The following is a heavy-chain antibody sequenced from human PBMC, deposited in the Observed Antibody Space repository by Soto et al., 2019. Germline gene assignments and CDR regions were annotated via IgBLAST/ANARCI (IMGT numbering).Heavy chain of an antibody. CDR1: GGSISSSSYY. Sequence: XETLSLTCTVSGGSISSSSYYWGWIRQPRGKGLEWIGSIYYSGSTYYNPSLKSRVTISVDTSKNQFSLKLSSVTAADTAVYYCARFYYYGSGSYYNFYFDYWGQGTLVTVSS. J-gene: IGHJ4*02. D-gene: IGHD3-10*01. CDR2: IYYSGST. CDR3: ARFYYYGSGSYYNFYFDY. V-gene: IGHV4-39*01.